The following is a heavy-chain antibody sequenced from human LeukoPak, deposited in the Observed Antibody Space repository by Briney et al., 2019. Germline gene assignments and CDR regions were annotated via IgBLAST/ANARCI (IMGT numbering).Heavy chain of an antibody. V-gene: IGHV3-33*01. J-gene: IGHJ5*02. CDR3: ARGKRYFGRYNWFDP. CDR2: IWYDGSNK. D-gene: IGHD3-9*01. CDR1: GFTFSSYG. Sequence: GGSLRLSCAASGFTFSSYGMHWVRQAPGKGLEWVAVIWYDGSNKYYADSVKGRFTISRDNSKNTLYLQMNSLRAEDTAVYYCARGKRYFGRYNWFDPWGQGTLVTVSS.